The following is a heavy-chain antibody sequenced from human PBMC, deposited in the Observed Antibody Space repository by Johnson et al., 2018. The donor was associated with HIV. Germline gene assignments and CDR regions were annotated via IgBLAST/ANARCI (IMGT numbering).Heavy chain of an antibody. CDR3: AKDTTFSSSHAFDI. CDR1: GFTFDDYG. D-gene: IGHD6-6*01. J-gene: IGHJ3*02. V-gene: IGHV3-20*04. Sequence: VHLVESGGGVVRPGGSLRLSCAASGFTFDDYGMSWVRQAPGKGLEWVSGINWNGGSTGYADSVKGRFTISRDNAKNSLYLQMNNLRAEDTALYYCAKDTTFSSSHAFDIWGQGTMVTVSS. CDR2: INWNGGST.